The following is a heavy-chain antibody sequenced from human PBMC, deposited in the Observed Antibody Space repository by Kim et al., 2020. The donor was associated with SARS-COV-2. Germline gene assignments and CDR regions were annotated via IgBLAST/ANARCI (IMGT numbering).Heavy chain of an antibody. J-gene: IGHJ4*02. Sequence: GGSLRLSCAASGFTFRTNWMTWVRQAPGKGLEWVANIKEDGSEKYYADSVKGRFTISRDNAKNSLYLQMNSLRAEDTAIYYCVKDIAWGAYDYWGQGTLVTVSS. V-gene: IGHV3-7*03. CDR1: GFTFRTNW. CDR2: IKEDGSEK. D-gene: IGHD1-26*01. CDR3: VKDIAWGAYDY.